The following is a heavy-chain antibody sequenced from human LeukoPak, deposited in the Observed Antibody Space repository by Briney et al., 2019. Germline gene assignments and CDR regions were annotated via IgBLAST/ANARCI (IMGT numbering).Heavy chain of an antibody. J-gene: IGHJ4*02. D-gene: IGHD3-22*01. V-gene: IGHV3-66*01. Sequence: SGGSLRLSCAASGFTVSNNYMRWVRQAPGKGLEWVSLIYSGGSTYYADSVKGRFIISRDNSKNTLYLQMNSLRAEDTAVYYCARAKRGHYYDSSGLYLDYWGQGTLVTVSS. CDR2: IYSGGST. CDR3: ARAKRGHYYDSSGLYLDY. CDR1: GFTVSNNY.